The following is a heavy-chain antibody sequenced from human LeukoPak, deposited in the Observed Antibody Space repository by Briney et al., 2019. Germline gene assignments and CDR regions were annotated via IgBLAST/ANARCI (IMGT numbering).Heavy chain of an antibody. CDR3: ARGTRINYFDD. J-gene: IGHJ4*02. D-gene: IGHD2/OR15-2a*01. Sequence: PSETLSLTCTVSFGSINSYYWSWIRQPPGKGLEWIGYIYYSGSTNYNPSLKSRVTISVDTSKNQFSLKLSSVTAADTAIYYCARGTRINYFDDWGQGTPVTVSS. V-gene: IGHV4-59*08. CDR2: IYYSGST. CDR1: FGSINSYY.